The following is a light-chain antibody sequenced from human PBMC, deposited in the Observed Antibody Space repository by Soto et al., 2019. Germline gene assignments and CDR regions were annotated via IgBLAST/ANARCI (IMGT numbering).Light chain of an antibody. V-gene: IGKV1-27*01. Sequence: DIQMTQSPSSLSASVGDRVTITCRASQAISNYLAWYQQKPGKVPKLLIYAASTLQSGVPSRFSGSGSGTDFTLTISSLQPEDVATYYCQTYNIAPITFGPGTKVDLK. CDR1: QAISNY. CDR3: QTYNIAPIT. J-gene: IGKJ3*01. CDR2: AAS.